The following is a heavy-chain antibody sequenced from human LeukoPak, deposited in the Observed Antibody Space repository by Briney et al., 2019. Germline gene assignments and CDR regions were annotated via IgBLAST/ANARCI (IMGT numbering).Heavy chain of an antibody. CDR3: ATSYSGSYNDAFDI. D-gene: IGHD1-26*01. CDR1: GDSISNYY. CDR2: IYYSGST. J-gene: IGHJ3*02. Sequence: SETLSLTCTVSGDSISNYYWNWIRQPPGKGLEWIGYIYYSGSTNYNPSLKSRVTISINTSKNQFSLKLNFVTAADTAIYYCATSYSGSYNDAFDIWGQGTMITVSS. V-gene: IGHV4-59*01.